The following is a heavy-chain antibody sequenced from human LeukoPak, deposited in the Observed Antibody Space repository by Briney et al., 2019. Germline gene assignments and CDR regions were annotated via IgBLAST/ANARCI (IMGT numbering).Heavy chain of an antibody. CDR1: GFTFSSYA. CDR2: ISGSGGST. V-gene: IGHV3-23*01. CDR3: AKVKGIAAAGPFDAFDI. J-gene: IGHJ3*02. Sequence: GGSLGLSCAASGFTFSSYAMSWVRQAPGKGLEWVSAISGSGGSTYYADSVKGRFTISRDNSKNTLYLQMNSLRAEDTAVYYCAKVKGIAAAGPFDAFDIWGQGTMVTVSS. D-gene: IGHD6-13*01.